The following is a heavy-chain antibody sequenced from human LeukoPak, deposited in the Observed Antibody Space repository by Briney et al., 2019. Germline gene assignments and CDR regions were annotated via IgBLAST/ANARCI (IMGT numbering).Heavy chain of an antibody. J-gene: IGHJ4*02. CDR1: GGSISSYY. D-gene: IGHD3-10*01. CDR3: ARVVVDYGSGSYSYYFDY. Sequence: SETLSLTCTVSGGSISSYYWSWIRQPPGKGLEWIGYIYYSGSTNYNPSLKSRVTISVDTSKNQFSLKLSSVTAADTAVYYCARVVVDYGSGSYSYYFDYWGQGTLVTVSS. CDR2: IYYSGST. V-gene: IGHV4-59*12.